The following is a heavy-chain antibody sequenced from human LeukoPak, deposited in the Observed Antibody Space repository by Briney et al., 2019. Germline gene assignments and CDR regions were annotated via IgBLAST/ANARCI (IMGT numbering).Heavy chain of an antibody. D-gene: IGHD6-13*01. CDR3: VKHVGSRWSNNRFDP. Sequence: GGSRRLSCAASGFTIDSYAMSWVRQAPGKGLERVSAVSRFGSTTYYADSAKGRFTISRDNSNNTVYLQMNSLRVGDTALYYCVKHVGSRWSNNRFDPWGQGTLVTVS. J-gene: IGHJ5*02. V-gene: IGHV3-23*01. CDR1: GFTIDSYA. CDR2: VSRFGSTT.